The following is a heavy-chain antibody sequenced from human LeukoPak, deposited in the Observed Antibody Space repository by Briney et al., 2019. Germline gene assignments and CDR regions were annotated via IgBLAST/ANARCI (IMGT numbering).Heavy chain of an antibody. J-gene: IGHJ3*02. CDR3: AKDTFIVVVVAARKDAFDI. D-gene: IGHD2-15*01. CDR2: ISGSGGST. CDR1: GFTFSDYY. V-gene: IGHV3-23*01. Sequence: GGSLRLSCAASGFTFSDYYMSWIRQAPGKGLEWVSAISGSGGSTYYADSVKGRFTISRDNSKNTLYLQMNSLRAEDTAVYYCAKDTFIVVVVAARKDAFDIWGQGTMVTVSS.